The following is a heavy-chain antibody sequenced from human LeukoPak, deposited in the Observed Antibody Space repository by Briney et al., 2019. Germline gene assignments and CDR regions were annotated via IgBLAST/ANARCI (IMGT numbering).Heavy chain of an antibody. CDR1: GGTFSSYV. CDR3: AKGGYCSGGSCYAVGPTDLYFDY. Sequence: SVKVSCKASGGTFSSYVISWVRQAPGQGLEWMGGIIPIFGTANYAQKFQGRVTITADESTSTAYMELSSLRAEDTAVYYCAKGGYCSGGSCYAVGPTDLYFDYWGQGTLVTVSS. CDR2: IIPIFGTA. V-gene: IGHV1-69*13. J-gene: IGHJ4*02. D-gene: IGHD2-15*01.